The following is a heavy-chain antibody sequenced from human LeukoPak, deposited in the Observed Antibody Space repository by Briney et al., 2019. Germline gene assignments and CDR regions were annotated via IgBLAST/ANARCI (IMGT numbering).Heavy chain of an antibody. D-gene: IGHD3-9*01. V-gene: IGHV3-33*03. CDR2: IWYDGSNK. CDR3: VKHETGPEY. J-gene: IGHJ4*02. Sequence: GGSLRLSCAASGFSFSSYGMHWVRQAPGKGLEWVAVIWYDGSNKYYADSVKGRFTISRDNAKNSLYLQMNSLRVEDTAIYYCVKHETGPEYWGQGTLVTVS. CDR1: GFSFSSYG.